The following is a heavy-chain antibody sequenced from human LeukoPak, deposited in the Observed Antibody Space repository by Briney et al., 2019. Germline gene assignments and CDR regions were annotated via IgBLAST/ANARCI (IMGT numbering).Heavy chain of an antibody. Sequence: SVKVSCKASGDTFSSYALSWVRQAPGQGLEWMGRIIPVVGVATYAQRFQGRLAITADKSRNTVYMELTSLRSEDTAVYYCATHCGGDCHSLDALDVWGQGTLVTVSS. D-gene: IGHD2-21*02. V-gene: IGHV1-69*04. CDR2: IIPVVGVA. CDR1: GDTFSSYA. CDR3: ATHCGGDCHSLDALDV. J-gene: IGHJ3*01.